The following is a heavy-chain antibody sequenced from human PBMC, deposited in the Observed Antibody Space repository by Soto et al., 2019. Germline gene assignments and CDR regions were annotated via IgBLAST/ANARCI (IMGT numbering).Heavy chain of an antibody. J-gene: IGHJ6*02. V-gene: IGHV3-30*18. CDR2: ISYDGSNK. CDR1: GFTFISYG. Sequence: GGSLRLSCAASGFTFISYGMHWVRQAPGKGLEWVAVISYDGSNKYYADSVKGRFTISRDNSKNTLYLQMNSLRAEDTAVNYCAKEYYDILTGYSIQPYYYYYGMDVWGQGTTVTVSS. D-gene: IGHD3-9*01. CDR3: AKEYYDILTGYSIQPYYYYYGMDV.